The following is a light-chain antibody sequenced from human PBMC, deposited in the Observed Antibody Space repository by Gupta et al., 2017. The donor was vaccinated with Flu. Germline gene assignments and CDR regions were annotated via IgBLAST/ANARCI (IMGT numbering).Light chain of an antibody. V-gene: IGKV1-5*03. CDR2: KAS. J-gene: IGKJ2*01. CDR3: QQYNSFSPT. Sequence: DILLTQSPSTLSASEGDTVTITCRASQSVSSWLAWYQQKPGKAPKVLNYKASTLKSGVPSRFSGSGSGTEFSLTITSLQPDDFATYYCQQYNSFSPTFGQGTKLEIK. CDR1: QSVSSW.